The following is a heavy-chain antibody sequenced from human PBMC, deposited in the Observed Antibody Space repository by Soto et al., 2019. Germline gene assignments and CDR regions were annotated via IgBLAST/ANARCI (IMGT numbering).Heavy chain of an antibody. J-gene: IGHJ3*02. V-gene: IGHV4-59*08. CDR3: ARLTLLGAFDI. D-gene: IGHD1-20*01. CDR1: GGSISRYY. CDR2: IYYSGST. Sequence: SESLYLTCPVSGGSISRYYWSWIRQPPGKGLEWIGYIYYSGSTNYNPSLKSRVTISVDTSKNQFSLKLSSVTAADTAVYYCARLTLLGAFDIWGQGTMVT.